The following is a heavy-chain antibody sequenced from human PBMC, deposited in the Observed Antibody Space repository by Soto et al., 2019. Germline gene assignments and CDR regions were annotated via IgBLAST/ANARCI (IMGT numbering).Heavy chain of an antibody. D-gene: IGHD4-17*01. CDR3: ARDKDYGDYGGYYMDV. CDR2: ISSSSSTI. Sequence: GGSLRLSCAASGFTFSSYSMNWVRQAPGKGLEWVSYISSSSSTIYYADSVKGRFTISRDNAKNSLYLQMNSLRAEDTAVYYCARDKDYGDYGGYYMDVWGKGTTVTVSS. CDR1: GFTFSSYS. V-gene: IGHV3-48*01. J-gene: IGHJ6*03.